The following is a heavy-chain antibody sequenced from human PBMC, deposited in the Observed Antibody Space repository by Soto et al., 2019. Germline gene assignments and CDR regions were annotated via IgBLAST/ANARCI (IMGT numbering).Heavy chain of an antibody. CDR2: IIPRLGVR. J-gene: IGHJ3*02. D-gene: IGHD2-21*01. V-gene: IGHV1-69*02. CDR3: TIGSWSGEVFDI. Sequence: QVQLVQSGAEVKRPGSSVKVSCKDSGDTLSTYLSFWGRQAPGQGLEWMGRIIPRLGVRNYAQRFQDRVTITADKSTATVHMELSSLRCEDTALYYGTIGSWSGEVFDIWGQGTMVTVSS. CDR1: GDTLSTYL.